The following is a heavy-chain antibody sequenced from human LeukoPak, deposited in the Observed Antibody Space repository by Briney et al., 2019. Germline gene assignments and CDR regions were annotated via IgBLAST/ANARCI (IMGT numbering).Heavy chain of an antibody. D-gene: IGHD5-24*01. CDR1: GFTFSDYY. CDR2: ISSRGSTI. J-gene: IGHJ6*02. CDR3: AGRQRWRLQSYYYYGMDV. Sequence: GGSLRLSCAPAGFTFSDYYMSCIRHAPGKGREWVSYISSRGSTIYYTDSVKGRFTISRDNAKNSLYQQQNNLRAEDTAVYYCAGRQRWRLQSYYYYGMDVWGQGTTVTVSS. V-gene: IGHV3-11*01.